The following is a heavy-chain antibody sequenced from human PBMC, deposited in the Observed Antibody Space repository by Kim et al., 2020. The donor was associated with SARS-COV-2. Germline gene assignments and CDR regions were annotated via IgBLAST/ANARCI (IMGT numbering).Heavy chain of an antibody. CDR1: GGSISSDNYS. V-gene: IGHV4-39*01. CDR2: IYSNGGT. CDR3: ARHRHGRSEFVF. J-gene: IGHJ4*02. D-gene: IGHD1-26*01. Sequence: SETLSLTCTVSGGSISSDNYSWGWIRQPPGMGLEWIVNIYSNGGTNYSSSLKSRVTISVDTSKKQFSLTLSSVSAAATAVYYCARHRHGRSEFVFWAQGT.